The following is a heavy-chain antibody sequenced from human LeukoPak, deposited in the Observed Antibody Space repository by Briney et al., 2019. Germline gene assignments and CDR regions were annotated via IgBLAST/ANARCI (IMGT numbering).Heavy chain of an antibody. Sequence: GGSLRLSCAASGFTFNSYWMHWVRQALGKGLVWVSRVNSDGSYTSFADSVKGRFTISRDNAKNTLYLQMNSLRAEDTAVYYCARHQPLDYWGPGTLVTVSS. CDR2: VNSDGSYT. CDR3: ARHQPLDY. J-gene: IGHJ4*02. CDR1: GFTFNSYW. V-gene: IGHV3-74*01.